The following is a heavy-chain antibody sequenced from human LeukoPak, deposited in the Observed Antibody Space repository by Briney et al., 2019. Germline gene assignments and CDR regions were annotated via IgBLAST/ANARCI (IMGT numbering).Heavy chain of an antibody. V-gene: IGHV3-20*04. CDR3: ARPYSSSWYAHFDY. J-gene: IGHJ4*02. CDR1: GFTFDDYG. CDR2: INWNGGST. Sequence: PGGSLRLSCAASGFTFDDYGMSWVRHAPGKGLEWVSGINWNGGSTGYADSVKGRFTISRDNAKNSLYLQMNSLRAEDTALYYCARPYSSSWYAHFDYWGQGTLVTVSS. D-gene: IGHD6-13*01.